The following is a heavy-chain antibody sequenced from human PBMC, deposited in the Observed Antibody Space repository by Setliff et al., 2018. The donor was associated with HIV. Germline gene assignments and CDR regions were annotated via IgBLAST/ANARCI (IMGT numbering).Heavy chain of an antibody. D-gene: IGHD3-3*01. V-gene: IGHV1-69*13. Sequence: SVKVSCKASGGTFSSYAISWVRQAPGQGLEWMGGIMPIFGPANYAQKFQGRVTITRDEFTNTGYMELSSLRSEDTAVYYCARGRLAGNNFWNGYDGLDPWGQGTLVTVSS. CDR1: GGTFSSYA. CDR3: ARGRLAGNNFWNGYDGLDP. CDR2: IMPIFGPA. J-gene: IGHJ5*02.